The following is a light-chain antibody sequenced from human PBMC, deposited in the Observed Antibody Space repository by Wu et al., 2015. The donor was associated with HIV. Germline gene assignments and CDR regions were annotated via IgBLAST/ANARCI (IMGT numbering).Light chain of an antibody. CDR2: AAS. Sequence: EIVMTQSPATLSLSPGESATLSCRASQGVGEYVAWYQQKPGQAPRLLVSAASTRVSGVPARFSGSGSGTEFALTIDSLQSEDSAIYFCQQYEHWPPLTFGGGTTVEI. CDR3: QQYEHWPPLT. CDR1: QGVGEY. J-gene: IGKJ4*01. V-gene: IGKV3-15*01.